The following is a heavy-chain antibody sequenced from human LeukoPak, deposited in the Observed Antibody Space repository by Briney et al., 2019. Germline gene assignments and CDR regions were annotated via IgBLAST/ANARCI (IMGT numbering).Heavy chain of an antibody. CDR1: GFSLSDYE. CDR3: ATLGPT. D-gene: IGHD1-26*01. J-gene: IGHJ4*02. V-gene: IGHV3-48*03. Sequence: GGSLGLSCAASGFSLSDYEMNWVRQTPDKGLEWVSYIGRGGRAIYYADSVKGRFTISRDDAQNTLHLQMRSLRVEDTAVYYCATLGPTWDQGTLVTVSS. CDR2: IGRGGRAI.